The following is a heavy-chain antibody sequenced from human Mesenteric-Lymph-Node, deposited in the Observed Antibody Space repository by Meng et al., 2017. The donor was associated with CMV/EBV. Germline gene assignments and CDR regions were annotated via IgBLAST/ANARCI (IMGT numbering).Heavy chain of an antibody. CDR3: ANIGSYFY. CDR1: GFTFSSFA. J-gene: IGHJ4*02. CDR2: ISVSGGTT. V-gene: IGHV3-23*01. D-gene: IGHD1-26*01. Sequence: GGSLRLSCAASGFTFSSFAMSWVRQAPGKGLEWVSAISVSGGTTYYADSVKGRFTISRDNSKNTLYLQMNSLRAEDTAVYYCANIGSYFYWGQGTLVTVSS.